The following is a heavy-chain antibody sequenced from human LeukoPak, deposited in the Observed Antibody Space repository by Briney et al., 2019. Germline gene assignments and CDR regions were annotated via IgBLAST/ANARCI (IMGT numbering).Heavy chain of an antibody. CDR1: GGTFISYA. D-gene: IGHD5-12*01. J-gene: IGHJ4*02. V-gene: IGHV1-69*13. CDR2: IIPIFGTA. Sequence: SVKDSCKASGGTFISYAISWVRQAPGQGLEWMGGIIPIFGTANYAQKFQGRVTITADESPSTAYMELSSLRSEDTAVYYCARGGFGSVFDYWGQGTLVTVSS. CDR3: ARGGFGSVFDY.